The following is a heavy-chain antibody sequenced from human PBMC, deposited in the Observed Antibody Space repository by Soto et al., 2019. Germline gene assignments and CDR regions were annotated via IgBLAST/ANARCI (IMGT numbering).Heavy chain of an antibody. J-gene: IGHJ6*02. CDR2: TKNKPNNYTT. CDR1: GFTFTDQY. CDR3: AREIRRDYYSYYPLDV. V-gene: IGHV3-72*01. Sequence: GGSLSLSCLASGFTFTDQYMDWVRQAPGTGLEWIARTKNKPNNYTTTYAASVKGRFTISRDDSESSLYLQMNNLKTEDTAAYYCAREIRRDYYSYYPLDVWGQRTTVTVSS.